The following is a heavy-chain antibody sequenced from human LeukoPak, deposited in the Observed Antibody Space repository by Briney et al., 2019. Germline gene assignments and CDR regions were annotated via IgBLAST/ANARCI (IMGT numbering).Heavy chain of an antibody. CDR3: ARGYCSSTTCSIDY. Sequence: GGSLGLSCAASGFTFSSYSMNWVRQAPGKGLEWVSCISGMSNYKYYADSVGGRLTISRDNAKNSLFLQMNSRRAEDTAVYYCARGYCSSTTCSIDYWGQGTLVTVSS. V-gene: IGHV3-21*01. J-gene: IGHJ4*02. CDR2: ISGMSNYK. D-gene: IGHD2-2*01. CDR1: GFTFSSYS.